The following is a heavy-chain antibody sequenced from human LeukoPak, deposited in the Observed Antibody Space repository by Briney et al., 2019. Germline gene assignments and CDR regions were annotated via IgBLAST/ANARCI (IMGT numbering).Heavy chain of an antibody. V-gene: IGHV1-2*02. J-gene: IGHJ4*02. Sequence: ASVKVSCKASGYTFTGYYIHWVRQAPGQGLEWMGWIHPNSGGTKYAQKFQGRLTMTRDTSTSTVYMELSSLRSEDTAVYYCARGTDYQLPLLDCWGQGTLVTVSS. CDR2: IHPNSGGT. CDR3: ARGTDYQLPLLDC. D-gene: IGHD2-2*01. CDR1: GYTFTGYY.